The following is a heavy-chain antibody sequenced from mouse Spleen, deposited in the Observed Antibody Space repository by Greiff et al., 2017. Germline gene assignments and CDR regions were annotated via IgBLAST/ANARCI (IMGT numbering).Heavy chain of an antibody. J-gene: IGHJ2*01. CDR1: GYTFTSYG. CDR2: IYPRSGNT. D-gene: IGHD1-1*01. Sequence: QVQLQQSGAELARPGASVKLSCKASGYTFTSYGISWVKQRTGQGLEWIGEIYPRSGNTYYNEKFKGKATLTADKSSSTAYMELRSLTSEDSAVYFCAYGSSSPFDYWGQGTTLTVSS. CDR3: AYGSSSPFDY. V-gene: IGHV1-81*01.